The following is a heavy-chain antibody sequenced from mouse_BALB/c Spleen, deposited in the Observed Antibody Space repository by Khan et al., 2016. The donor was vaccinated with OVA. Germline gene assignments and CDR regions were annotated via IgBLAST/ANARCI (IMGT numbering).Heavy chain of an antibody. Sequence: QVQLKESGPGLVAPSQSLSITCTVSGFSLTSYGVHRVHQPPGKGLEWRGVIWAGGSTNYNSALMSRLSISKDNSKSQVFLKMNSLQTNDTALSYCARLEDIWGQGTTLTVSS. CDR3: ARLEDI. V-gene: IGHV2-9*02. CDR1: GFSLTSYG. J-gene: IGHJ2*01. CDR2: IWAGGST. D-gene: IGHD1-3*01.